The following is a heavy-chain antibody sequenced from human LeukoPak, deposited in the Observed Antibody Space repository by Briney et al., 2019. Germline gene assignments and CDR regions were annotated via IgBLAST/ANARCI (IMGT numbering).Heavy chain of an antibody. Sequence: GRSLRLSCAASGFTFDDYAMHWVRQAPGKGLEWVSGISWNSGSIGYADSVKGRFTIPRDNAKNSLYLQMNSLRAEDTALYYCANQNYWGQGTLVTVSS. CDR3: ANQNY. CDR2: ISWNSGSI. CDR1: GFTFDDYA. J-gene: IGHJ4*02. V-gene: IGHV3-9*01.